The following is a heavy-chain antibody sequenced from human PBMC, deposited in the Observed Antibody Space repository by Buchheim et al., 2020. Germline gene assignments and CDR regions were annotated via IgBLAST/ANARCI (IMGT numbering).Heavy chain of an antibody. CDR2: IRSTGSTT. CDR3: ADMKGYYDSSGYFDY. J-gene: IGHJ4*02. Sequence: EVQLLESGGGLVQPGGSLRLSCAASGFIFRASAMNWVRQAPGKGLEWVSGIRSTGSTTYYVDSVQGRFTISRDNSKNTLYLQMNSLRAEDTAVYYCADMKGYYDSSGYFDYWGQGTL. D-gene: IGHD3-22*01. CDR1: GFIFRASA. V-gene: IGHV3-23*01.